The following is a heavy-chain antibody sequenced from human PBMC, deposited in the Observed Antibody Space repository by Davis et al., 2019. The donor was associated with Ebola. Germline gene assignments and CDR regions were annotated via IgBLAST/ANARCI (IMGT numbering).Heavy chain of an antibody. CDR3: ARGRNDYGDYCFDY. CDR1: GGSFSGYY. D-gene: IGHD4-17*01. J-gene: IGHJ4*02. V-gene: IGHV4-34*01. CDR2: INHSGST. Sequence: SETLSLTCAVYGGSFSGYYWSWIRQLPGKGLEWIGEINHSGSTNYNPSLKSRVTISVDTSKNQFSLKLSSVTAADTAVYYCARGRNDYGDYCFDYWGQGTLVTVSS.